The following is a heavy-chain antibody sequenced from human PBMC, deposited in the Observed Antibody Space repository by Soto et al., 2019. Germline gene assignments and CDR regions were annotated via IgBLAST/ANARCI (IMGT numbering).Heavy chain of an antibody. CDR1: GFTFSSYG. V-gene: IGHV3-33*01. Sequence: GGSLRLSCAASGFTFSSYGMHWVRQAPGKGLEWVAVIWYDGSNKYYADSVKGRFTISRDNSKNTLYLQMNSLRAEDTAVYYCARDSQYDAFDIWGQGTMVTVSS. CDR2: IWYDGSNK. D-gene: IGHD4-4*01. CDR3: ARDSQYDAFDI. J-gene: IGHJ3*02.